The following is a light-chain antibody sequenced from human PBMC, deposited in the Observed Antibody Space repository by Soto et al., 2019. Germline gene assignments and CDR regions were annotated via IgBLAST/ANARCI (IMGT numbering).Light chain of an antibody. V-gene: IGKV3-15*01. CDR1: QSVRSN. CDR2: DAS. Sequence: EIVLTQSPGTLSLSPGERATLSCRASQSVRSNLAWYQQKPGQAPRLLIFDASTRATGIPARFSGSGSGTEFTLTISSLQSEDFAVYCCQQYNNWPNTFGQGTKLEIK. J-gene: IGKJ2*01. CDR3: QQYNNWPNT.